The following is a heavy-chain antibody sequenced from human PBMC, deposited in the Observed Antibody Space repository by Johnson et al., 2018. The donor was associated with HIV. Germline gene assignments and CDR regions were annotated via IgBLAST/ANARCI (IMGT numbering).Heavy chain of an antibody. D-gene: IGHD3-22*01. CDR3: AKGEGAYDSSGYYRPDAFDI. V-gene: IGHV3-23*04. CDR2: ISGSGGST. CDR1: GFTFSSYA. Sequence: EVQLVESGGGLVQPGGSLRLSCAASGFTFSSYAMSWVRQAPGKGLEWVSAISGSGGSTYYADSVKGRFTISRDNSKNTLYLQMNSLRAEDTAVYYCAKGEGAYDSSGYYRPDAFDIWGQGTMVTVSS. J-gene: IGHJ3*02.